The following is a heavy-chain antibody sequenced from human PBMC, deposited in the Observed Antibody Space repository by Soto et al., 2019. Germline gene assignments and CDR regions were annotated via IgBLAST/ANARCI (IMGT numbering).Heavy chain of an antibody. J-gene: IGHJ4*02. Sequence: GGSLRLSCTASGFTFSSYEMNWVRQAPGKGLEWVSYISSSGTLIYYADSVKGRFTISRDNAKSSLYLQMNSLRAEDTAVYYCARAMSYDDSSGYHVDYWGQGTMVTVSS. CDR2: ISSSGTLI. CDR3: ARAMSYDDSSGYHVDY. V-gene: IGHV3-48*03. D-gene: IGHD3-22*01. CDR1: GFTFSSYE.